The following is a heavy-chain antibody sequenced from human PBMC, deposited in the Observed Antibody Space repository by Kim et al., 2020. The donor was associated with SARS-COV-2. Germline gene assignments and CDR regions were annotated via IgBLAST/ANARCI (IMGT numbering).Heavy chain of an antibody. CDR3: ARRGYSYGYSDY. Sequence: NYNPSLKSRVTISVDKSKNQFSLKLSSVTAADTAVYYCARRGYSYGYSDYWGQGTLVTVSS. V-gene: IGHV4-4*02. D-gene: IGHD5-18*01. J-gene: IGHJ4*02.